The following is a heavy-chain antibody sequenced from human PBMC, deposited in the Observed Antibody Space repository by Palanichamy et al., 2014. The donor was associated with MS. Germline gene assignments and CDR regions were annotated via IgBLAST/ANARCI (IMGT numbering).Heavy chain of an antibody. D-gene: IGHD1-26*01. CDR3: AKGGAVLGPTKRFDY. V-gene: IGHV3-23*01. CDR1: GFIFXTHA. CDR2: IAVAGSRT. J-gene: IGHJ4*02. Sequence: EVQLLEVWGEGLAQPGGSRETPPRAASGFIFXTHAMSWVRQAPGKGLEWVSGIAVAGSRTYYADSVKGRFTISRDNSDNTVSLLLTSLRVEDTAMYYCAKGGAVLGPTKRFDYWGQGTLVTVSS.